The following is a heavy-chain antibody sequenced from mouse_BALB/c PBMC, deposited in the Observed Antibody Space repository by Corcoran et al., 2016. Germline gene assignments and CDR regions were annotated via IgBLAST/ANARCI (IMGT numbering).Heavy chain of an antibody. Sequence: QIQLVQSGPELTKPGETVKISCKASGYTFTNNGMNWAKQAPGKGLKWMGWINTYTGESTYADDFKGRFAFSLETSASTAYLQIKNLKNEDTATYFCAREPYAMDYWGQGTSVTVSS. V-gene: IGHV9-3-1*01. CDR2: INTYTGES. CDR1: GYTFTNNG. CDR3: AREPYAMDY. J-gene: IGHJ4*01.